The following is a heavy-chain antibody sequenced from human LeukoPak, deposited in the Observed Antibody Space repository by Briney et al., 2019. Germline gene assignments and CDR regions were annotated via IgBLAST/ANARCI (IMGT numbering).Heavy chain of an antibody. CDR3: TRQESADHGMDV. CDR1: GLTFSGSA. V-gene: IGHV3-73*01. Sequence: GASLKLSCVAYGLTFSGSAILWVRQASGKGLEWVGRVRSKANSYANAYAASEKGRFTISRDDSKNTTYLQMNSLKTEDAAVYYCTRQESADHGMDVWGQATTVSV. CDR2: VRSKANSYAN. J-gene: IGHJ6*02.